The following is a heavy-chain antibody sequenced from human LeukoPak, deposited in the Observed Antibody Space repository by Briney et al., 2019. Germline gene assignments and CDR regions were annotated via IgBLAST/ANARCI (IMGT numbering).Heavy chain of an antibody. Sequence: GGSLRLSCAASGFTFSNYGMSWVRQAPGKGLEWVSAIGSAGINTYYADSVKGRFTISRDNSKDILYLQMKSLRVEDMAVYFCATSRGYIDNWGQGTLVTVSS. J-gene: IGHJ4*02. V-gene: IGHV3-23*01. D-gene: IGHD3-16*01. CDR1: GFTFSNYG. CDR3: ATSRGYIDN. CDR2: IGSAGINT.